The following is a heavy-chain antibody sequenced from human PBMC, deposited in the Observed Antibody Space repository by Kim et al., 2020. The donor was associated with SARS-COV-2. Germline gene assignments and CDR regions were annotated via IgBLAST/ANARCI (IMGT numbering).Heavy chain of an antibody. CDR3: AKDFVADYYGSGEYVNWFDP. J-gene: IGHJ5*02. V-gene: IGHV3-23*01. CDR2: ISGSGSST. D-gene: IGHD3-10*01. CDR1: GFTFNNYA. Sequence: GGSLRLSCAASGFTFNNYAMSWVRQAPGKGLEWVSAISGSGSSTFYADSVKGRFTISRDNSKNTLYLQMNSLRAEDTAVYYCAKDFVADYYGSGEYVNWFDPWGQGTLVTVSS.